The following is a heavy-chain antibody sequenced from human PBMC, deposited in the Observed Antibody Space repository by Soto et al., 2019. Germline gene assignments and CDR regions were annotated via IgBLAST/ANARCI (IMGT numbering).Heavy chain of an antibody. V-gene: IGHV4-59*01. CDR3: ARDQYYVFWRGSPGGFAP. Sequence: PSETLSLTCTVSGGSISSYYWSLILQPPGKGLEWIGYIYYSGGTNYNPPLKSRVTISVDTSKNQSSLKLSSVPAADTAVYYCARDQYYVFWRGSPGGFAPWGQGTLVTVSS. J-gene: IGHJ5*02. D-gene: IGHD3-3*01. CDR2: IYYSGGT. CDR1: GGSISSYY.